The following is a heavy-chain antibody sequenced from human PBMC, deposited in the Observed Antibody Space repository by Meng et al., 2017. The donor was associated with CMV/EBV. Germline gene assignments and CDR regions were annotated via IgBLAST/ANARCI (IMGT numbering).Heavy chain of an antibody. J-gene: IGHJ5*02. D-gene: IGHD3-10*01. CDR3: TTVRITMVRGVLWFDP. CDR2: IKSKTDGGTT. Sequence: TFSTAWVNWVRQAPGKGLEWVGRIKSKTDGGTTDYAAPVKGRFTISRDDSKNTLYLQMNSLKTEDTAVYYCTTVRITMVRGVLWFDPWGQGTLVTVSS. V-gene: IGHV3-15*07. CDR1: TFSTAW.